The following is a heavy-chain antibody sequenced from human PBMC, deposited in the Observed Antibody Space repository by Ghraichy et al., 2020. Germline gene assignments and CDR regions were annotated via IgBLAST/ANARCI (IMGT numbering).Heavy chain of an antibody. D-gene: IGHD3-3*01. CDR2: ISYDGSNK. CDR1: GFTFSSYA. Sequence: GGSLRLSCAASGFTFSSYAMHWVRQAPGKGLEWVAVISYDGSNKYYADSVKGRFTISRDNSKNTLYLQMNSLRAEDTAVYYCARENPTYDFWSGYYSGGKGWFDPWGQGTLVTVSS. J-gene: IGHJ5*02. V-gene: IGHV3-30-3*01. CDR3: ARENPTYDFWSGYYSGGKGWFDP.